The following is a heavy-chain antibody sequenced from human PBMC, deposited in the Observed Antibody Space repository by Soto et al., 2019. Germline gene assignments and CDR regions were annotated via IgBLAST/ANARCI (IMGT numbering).Heavy chain of an antibody. V-gene: IGHV4-31*03. J-gene: IGHJ6*02. CDR1: GGSITSGGYY. Sequence: PSETLSLTCTVSGGSITSGGYYWGWIRQHPGKGLEWIGHIYYSGSTSYNPSLKSRVSMSADTSKNQFSLKLSSVTAADTAVYYCARGHYGMDVWGQGTTVTVSS. CDR3: ARGHYGMDV. CDR2: IYYSGST.